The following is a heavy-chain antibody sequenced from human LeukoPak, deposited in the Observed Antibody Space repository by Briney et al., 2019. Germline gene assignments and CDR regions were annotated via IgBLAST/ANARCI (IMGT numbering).Heavy chain of an antibody. CDR2: IYSGGST. CDR1: GFTVSSNY. CDR3: ARLICGGGDCGGVGAFDI. D-gene: IGHD2-21*02. J-gene: IGHJ3*02. Sequence: GGSLRLSRAASGFTVSSNYMSWVRQAPGKGLEWVSVIYSGGSTYYADSVKGRFTISRDNSKNTLYLQMNSLRAEDTAVYYCARLICGGGDCGGVGAFDIWGQGTMVTVSS. V-gene: IGHV3-53*01.